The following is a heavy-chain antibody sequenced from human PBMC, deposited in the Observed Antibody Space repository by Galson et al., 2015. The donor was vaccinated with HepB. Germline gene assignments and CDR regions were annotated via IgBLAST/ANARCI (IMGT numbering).Heavy chain of an antibody. CDR2: ISSGGTT. J-gene: IGHJ6*02. CDR3: AKNPASYDYYNMDV. D-gene: IGHD2/OR15-2a*01. V-gene: IGHV3-48*01. Sequence: SLSLGCATSGVRFVSYTMNWVGQAPGRGQEWVSYISSGGTTYIEDSVKGRFPVSRDIAQTLLYLHMSSLRAEDTGIYYCAKNPASYDYYNMDVWGQGTTVTVSS. CDR1: GVRFVSYT.